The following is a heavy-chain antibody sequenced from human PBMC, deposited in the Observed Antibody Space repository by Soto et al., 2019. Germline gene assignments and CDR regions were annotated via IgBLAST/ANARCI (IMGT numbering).Heavy chain of an antibody. D-gene: IGHD2-2*01. J-gene: IGHJ4*02. Sequence: GGSLRVSCAASGVTFSSYAMHWVRQAPGKGLEWVAVISYDGSNQYYADSVKGRFTISRDNSKNTLYLQMNSLRAEDTAVYYCAREYCSSTRCYGPHYWGQAPLVTVSS. CDR1: GVTFSSYA. CDR2: ISYDGSNQ. CDR3: AREYCSSTRCYGPHY. V-gene: IGHV3-30-3*01.